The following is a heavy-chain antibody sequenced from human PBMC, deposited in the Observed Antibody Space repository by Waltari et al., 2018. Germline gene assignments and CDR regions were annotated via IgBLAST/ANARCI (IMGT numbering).Heavy chain of an antibody. CDR1: GFTFSSYE. D-gene: IGHD3-3*01. Sequence: EVQLVESGGGLVQPGGSLRLSCAASGFTFSSYEMNWVRQAPGKGLEWVSYISSSGSTIYYADSVKGRLTISRDNAKNSLYLQMNSLRAEDTAVYYCARDRGITIFGVIGGKPYGMDVWGQGTTVTVSS. CDR3: ARDRGITIFGVIGGKPYGMDV. CDR2: ISSSGSTI. V-gene: IGHV3-48*03. J-gene: IGHJ6*02.